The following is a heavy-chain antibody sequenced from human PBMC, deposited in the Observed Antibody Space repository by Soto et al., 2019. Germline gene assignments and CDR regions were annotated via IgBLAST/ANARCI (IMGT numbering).Heavy chain of an antibody. Sequence: SETLSLTCAVYGGSFSGYYWSWIRQPPGKGLEWIGEINHSGSTNYNPSLKSRVTISVDTSKNQFSLKLSSVTAADTAVYYCAREYYDYIWGSYRQTYAFDIWGQGTMVTVSS. D-gene: IGHD3-16*02. J-gene: IGHJ3*02. CDR1: GGSFSGYY. V-gene: IGHV4-34*01. CDR3: AREYYDYIWGSYRQTYAFDI. CDR2: INHSGST.